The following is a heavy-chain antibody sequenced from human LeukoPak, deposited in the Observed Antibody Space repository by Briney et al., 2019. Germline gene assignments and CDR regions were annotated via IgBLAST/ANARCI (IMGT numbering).Heavy chain of an antibody. D-gene: IGHD3-22*01. CDR2: ISSSSSYI. V-gene: IGHV3-21*01. CDR1: GFTFSSYG. J-gene: IGHJ4*02. Sequence: PGGSLRLSCAASGFTFSSYGMNWVRQAPGKGLEWVSSISSSSSYIYYADSVKGRFTISRDNAKNSLYLQMNSLRAEDTAVYYCARDLIRYYYDSSAYYFDYWGQGTLVTVSS. CDR3: ARDLIRYYYDSSAYYFDY.